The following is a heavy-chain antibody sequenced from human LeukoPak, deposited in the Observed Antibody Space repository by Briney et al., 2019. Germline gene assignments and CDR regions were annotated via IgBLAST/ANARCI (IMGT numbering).Heavy chain of an antibody. J-gene: IGHJ4*02. CDR2: ISGSGGST. CDR3: AKGNDFWSVGSPPDS. V-gene: IGHV3-23*01. CDR1: GFTFSSYA. Sequence: PGGSLRLSCAASGFTFSSYAMSWVRQAPGKGLEWVSAISGSGGSTYYADSVRGRFTISRDNSKNTLYLQMNSLRAEDTAVYYCAKGNDFWSVGSPPDSWGQGTLVTVSS. D-gene: IGHD3-3*01.